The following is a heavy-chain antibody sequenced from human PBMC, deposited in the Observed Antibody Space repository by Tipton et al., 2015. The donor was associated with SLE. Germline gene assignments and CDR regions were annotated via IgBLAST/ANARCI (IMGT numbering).Heavy chain of an antibody. CDR2: IYYDGTA. D-gene: IGHD5-18*01. J-gene: IGHJ4*02. Sequence: TLSLTCFVSGASVRSTSYHWGWIRQPPGKGLEWIGNIYYDGTAYSTPSLESRVSISVDTSKNQFSLRLSSVTAADTAVYYCARVDTAMVFPFGGYYLDYWGQGILVTVSS. V-gene: IGHV4-39*07. CDR1: GASVRSTSYH. CDR3: ARVDTAMVFPFGGYYLDY.